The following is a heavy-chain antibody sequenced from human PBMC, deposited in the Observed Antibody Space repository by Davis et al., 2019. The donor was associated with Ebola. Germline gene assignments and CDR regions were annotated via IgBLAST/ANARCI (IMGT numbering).Heavy chain of an antibody. CDR2: TYYYRSKWYN. J-gene: IGHJ3*02. CDR3: ARGWLRSAFDI. D-gene: IGHD5-24*01. CDR1: GDSVSGNNGA. V-gene: IGHV6-1*01. Sequence: HSQTLSLTCAISGDSVSGNNGAWNWIRQSPSRGFEWLGRTYYYRSKWYNNYAVSVKNRTTINPDTSKNQLSLHLNSLTLEDTAVYYCARGWLRSAFDIWGQGTMVIVSS.